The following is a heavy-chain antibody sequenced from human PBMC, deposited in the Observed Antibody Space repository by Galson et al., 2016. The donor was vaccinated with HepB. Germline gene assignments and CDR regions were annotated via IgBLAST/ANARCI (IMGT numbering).Heavy chain of an antibody. CDR3: ASSPRNDYGDPWTYYFDS. CDR2: TYYSGFT. J-gene: IGHJ4*02. CDR1: GFSLSSITDY. V-gene: IGHV4-61*01. D-gene: IGHD4-17*01. Sequence: SETLSLTCSVSGFSLSSITDYWGWIRQPPGKGLEWIGYTYYSGFTNYNPSLNSRVTMSVDTSKNQFSLRLNSVTAAGTAVYYCASSPRNDYGDPWTYYFDSWGQGTLVTVSS.